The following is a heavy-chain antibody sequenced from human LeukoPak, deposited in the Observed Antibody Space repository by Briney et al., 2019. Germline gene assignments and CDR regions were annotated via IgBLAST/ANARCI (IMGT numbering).Heavy chain of an antibody. CDR2: INPNSGGT. V-gene: IGHV1-2*02. J-gene: IGHJ4*02. D-gene: IGHD6-19*01. CDR1: GYTFTGYY. CDR3: ARGGVRRAVAGPKLTYFDY. Sequence: ASVKVSCNASGYTFTGYYMHWVRQAPGQGLEWMGWINPNSGGTNYAQNFQGRVTMTRDTSISTAYMELSRLRSDDTAVYYCARGGVRRAVAGPKLTYFDYWGQGTLVTVSS.